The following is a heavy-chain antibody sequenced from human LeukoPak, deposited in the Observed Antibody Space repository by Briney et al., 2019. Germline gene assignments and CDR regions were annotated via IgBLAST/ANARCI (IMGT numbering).Heavy chain of an antibody. CDR1: GGSFTDYF. Sequence: KPSETLSLTCTVYGGSFTDYFWTWIRQSPGKGLEWIGEINHSGSTNYNPSLKSRVTISVDTSKNQFSLKLSSVTAADTAVYYCARGGINWNYRSPFDIWGQGTMVTVSS. CDR2: INHSGST. CDR3: ARGGINWNYRSPFDI. D-gene: IGHD1-7*01. J-gene: IGHJ3*02. V-gene: IGHV4-34*01.